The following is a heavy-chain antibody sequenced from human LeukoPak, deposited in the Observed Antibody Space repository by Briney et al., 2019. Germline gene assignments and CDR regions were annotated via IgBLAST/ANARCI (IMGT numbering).Heavy chain of an antibody. Sequence: QAGGSLRLSCAASGFTFSSYWMSWVRQAPGKGLEWVANIRQDGSDKFYVDSVKGRFTISRDNAKNSLFLQMDSLRVEDTAVYYCVRDSYTNTWHFQDKDYWGQGTLVTVSS. V-gene: IGHV3-7*01. D-gene: IGHD2-2*02. CDR3: VRDSYTNTWHFQDKDY. CDR2: IRQDGSDK. J-gene: IGHJ4*02. CDR1: GFTFSSYW.